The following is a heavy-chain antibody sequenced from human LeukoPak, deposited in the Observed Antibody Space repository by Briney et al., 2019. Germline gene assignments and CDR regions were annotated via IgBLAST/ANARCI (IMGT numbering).Heavy chain of an antibody. Sequence: GGSLRLSCAASGFTFTSYAMHWVRQAPGKGLEWVAFISADGRSKYYADSVKGRFTFSRDNSKNTLYVQMNSLRAEDTAVYYCAKVRAVAGTGEDYWGQGTLVTVSS. CDR2: ISADGRSK. J-gene: IGHJ4*02. CDR3: AKVRAVAGTGEDY. D-gene: IGHD6-19*01. V-gene: IGHV3-30*04. CDR1: GFTFTSYA.